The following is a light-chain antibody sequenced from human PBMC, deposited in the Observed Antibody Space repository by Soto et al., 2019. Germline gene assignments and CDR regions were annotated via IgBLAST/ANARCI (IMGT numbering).Light chain of an antibody. CDR3: AAWDDSLNGPV. J-gene: IGLJ2*01. CDR1: SSNIVSNT. CDR2: SNN. Sequence: QSVLTQAPSASGTPGQKVTISCSGSSSNIVSNTVNWYQQLPGTAPQLLIYSNNQRPSGVPDRFSGSKSGTSASLAISGLQSEDEADYYCAAWDDSLNGPVFGGGTKLTVL. V-gene: IGLV1-44*01.